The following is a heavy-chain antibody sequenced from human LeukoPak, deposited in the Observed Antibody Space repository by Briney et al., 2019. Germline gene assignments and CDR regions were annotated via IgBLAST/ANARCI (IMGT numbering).Heavy chain of an antibody. V-gene: IGHV4-59*01. Sequence: SKTLSLTCTVSGGSISSYYWSWIRQPPGKGLEWIGYIYYSGSTNYNPSLKSRVTISVDTSKNQFSLKLSSVTAADTAVYYCARARGLYDFWSGYSYYFDYWGQGTLVTVSS. J-gene: IGHJ4*02. D-gene: IGHD3-3*01. CDR2: IYYSGST. CDR3: ARARGLYDFWSGYSYYFDY. CDR1: GGSISSYY.